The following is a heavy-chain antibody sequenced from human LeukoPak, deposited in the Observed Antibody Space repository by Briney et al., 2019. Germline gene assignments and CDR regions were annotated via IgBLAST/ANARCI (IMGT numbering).Heavy chain of an antibody. Sequence: SVKVSCKASGGTFSSYAISWVRQAPGQGLEWMAGIIPIFGTANYAQKFQGRVTITADESTSTAYMELSSLRSEDTAVYYCASRRPIVVVTALDAFDIWGQGTMVTVSS. CDR1: GGTFSSYA. V-gene: IGHV1-69*13. J-gene: IGHJ3*02. CDR2: IIPIFGTA. CDR3: ASRRPIVVVTALDAFDI. D-gene: IGHD2-21*02.